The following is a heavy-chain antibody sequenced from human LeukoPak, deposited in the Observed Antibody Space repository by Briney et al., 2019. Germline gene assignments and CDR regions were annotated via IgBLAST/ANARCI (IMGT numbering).Heavy chain of an antibody. CDR3: AKRGVVIRVILVGFHKEAYYFDS. V-gene: IGHV3-23*01. CDR1: GITLSNYG. CDR2: ISGSGGRT. J-gene: IGHJ4*02. Sequence: PGGSLRLSCAVSGITLSNYGMSWVRQAPGKGLEWVAGISGSGGRTNYADSVKGRFTISRDNPKNTLCLQMSSLRAEDTAVYFCAKRGVVIRVILVGFHKEAYYFDSWGQGALVTVSS. D-gene: IGHD3-22*01.